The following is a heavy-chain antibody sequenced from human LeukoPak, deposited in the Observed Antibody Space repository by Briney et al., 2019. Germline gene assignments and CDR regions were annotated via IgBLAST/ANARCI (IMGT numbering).Heavy chain of an antibody. CDR2: ISYDGSNK. V-gene: IGHV3-30*18. CDR1: GFTFSSYG. CDR3: AKDGARYLLTYYFEY. J-gene: IGHJ4*02. Sequence: PGRSLRLSCAASGFTFSSYGMHWVRQAPGKGLEWVAVISYDGSNKYYADSVKGRFTISRDNSKNTLYLQMNSLRAEDTAVYYCAKDGARYLLTYYFEYWGQGTLVTVSS. D-gene: IGHD3-9*01.